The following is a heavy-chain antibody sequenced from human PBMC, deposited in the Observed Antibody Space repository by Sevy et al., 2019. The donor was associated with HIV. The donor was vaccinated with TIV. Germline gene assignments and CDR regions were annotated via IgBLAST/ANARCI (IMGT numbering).Heavy chain of an antibody. CDR1: GFSFSDAW. Sequence: GGSLRLSCAASGFSFSDAWLSWVRQAPGKGLEWVGRVRSKGDGGTTEYAAPVKGRFTIARDDSKNVMYVHMNSLKTEDTAVYYCTTEGADWGQGTLVTFSS. CDR2: VRSKGDGGTT. J-gene: IGHJ1*01. V-gene: IGHV3-15*01. CDR3: TTEGAD.